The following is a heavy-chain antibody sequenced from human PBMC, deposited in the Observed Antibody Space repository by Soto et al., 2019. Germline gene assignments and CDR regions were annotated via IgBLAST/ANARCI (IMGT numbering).Heavy chain of an antibody. J-gene: IGHJ3*02. Sequence: GGCLKISCAGSPYSLTSYWIGRVPQRAVERLEWMGIIYPGDSDTRYSPSFQGQVTISADKSISTAYLQWSSLKASDTAMYYCARHRIAVAGTHPDAFDIWGQGTMVTVSS. CDR1: PYSLTSYW. V-gene: IGHV5-51*01. CDR3: ARHRIAVAGTHPDAFDI. CDR2: IYPGDSDT. D-gene: IGHD6-19*01.